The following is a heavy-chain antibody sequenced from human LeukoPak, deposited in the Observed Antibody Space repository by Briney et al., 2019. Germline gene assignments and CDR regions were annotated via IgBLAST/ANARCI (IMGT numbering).Heavy chain of an antibody. J-gene: IGHJ6*02. Sequence: ASVKVSCKASGYTLTSYYLHWVRQAPGQGLEWMAIISPSGGSTSHAQKFQGRVTMTRDTSASTVYMELSSLRSEDTAVHYCASVYKYGMDVWGQGTTVTVSS. CDR2: ISPSGGST. CDR3: ASVYKYGMDV. CDR1: GYTLTSYY. V-gene: IGHV1-46*01.